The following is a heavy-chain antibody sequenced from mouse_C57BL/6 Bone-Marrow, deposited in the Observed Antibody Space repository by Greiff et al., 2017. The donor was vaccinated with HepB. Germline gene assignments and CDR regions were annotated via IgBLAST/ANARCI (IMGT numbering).Heavy chain of an antibody. J-gene: IGHJ3*01. CDR1: GFSLTSYG. V-gene: IGHV2-2*01. CDR2: IWSGGST. CDR3: ASIYDYTWFAY. Sequence: VKLVESGPGLVQPSQSLSITCTVSGFSLTSYGVHWVRQSPGKGLEWLGVIWSGGSTDYNAAFISRLSISKDNSKSQVFFKMNSLQADDTAIYYCASIYDYTWFAYWGQGTLVTVSA. D-gene: IGHD2-4*01.